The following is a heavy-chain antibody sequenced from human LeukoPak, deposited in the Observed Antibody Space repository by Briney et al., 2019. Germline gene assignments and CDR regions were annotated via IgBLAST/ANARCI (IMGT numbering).Heavy chain of an antibody. V-gene: IGHV1-2*06. J-gene: IGHJ4*02. CDR1: GYTFTGYY. CDR3: ARASPNWGCFDY. D-gene: IGHD7-27*01. Sequence: GGSVKVSCKASGYTFTGYYMHWVRQAPGQGLEGMGRINPNSGGTNYAQKFQGRVPMTRDTSISTAYMELSRLRSDDTAVYYCARASPNWGCFDYWGQGTLVTVSS. CDR2: INPNSGGT.